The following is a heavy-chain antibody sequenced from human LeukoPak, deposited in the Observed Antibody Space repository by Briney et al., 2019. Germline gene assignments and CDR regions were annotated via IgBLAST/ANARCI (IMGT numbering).Heavy chain of an antibody. V-gene: IGHV3-7*01. CDR3: ARDGRGYSYGLYYYYYYMDV. J-gene: IGHJ6*03. Sequence: GGSLRLSCAASRFTFSSYWMSWVRQAPGKGLEWVANIKQDGSEKYYVDSVKGRFTISRDNAKNSLYLQMNSLRAEDTAVYYCARDGRGYSYGLYYYYYYMDVWGKGTTVTVSS. CDR2: IKQDGSEK. CDR1: RFTFSSYW. D-gene: IGHD5-18*01.